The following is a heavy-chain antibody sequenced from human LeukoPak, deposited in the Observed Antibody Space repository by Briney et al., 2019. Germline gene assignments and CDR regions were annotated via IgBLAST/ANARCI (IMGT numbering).Heavy chain of an antibody. J-gene: IGHJ3*02. V-gene: IGHV3-66*02. D-gene: IGHD3-22*01. CDR3: VSRNYYDSSGYFDAFDI. CDR2: IYSGASI. Sequence: GGSLRLSCVVSGFTVNSNYMSWVRQAPGNGLEWVSVIYSGASIYYADSVKGRFTISRDNSKNTLYLQMNSLRAEDTALDYCVSRNYYDSSGYFDAFDIWGQGTMVIVSS. CDR1: GFTVNSNY.